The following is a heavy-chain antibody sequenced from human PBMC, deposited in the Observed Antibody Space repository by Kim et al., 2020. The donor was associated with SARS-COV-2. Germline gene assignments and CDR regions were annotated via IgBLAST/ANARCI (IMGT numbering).Heavy chain of an antibody. CDR3: ARRGVEVRKNWFDP. D-gene: IGHD6-25*01. Sequence: TLSLTCTVSGGSISSYYWSWIRQPPGKGLEWIGYIYYSGSTNYNPSLKSRVTISVDTSKNQFSLKLSSVTAADTAVYYCARRGVEVRKNWFDPWGQGTLVTVSS. V-gene: IGHV4-59*08. CDR1: GGSISSYY. J-gene: IGHJ5*02. CDR2: IYYSGST.